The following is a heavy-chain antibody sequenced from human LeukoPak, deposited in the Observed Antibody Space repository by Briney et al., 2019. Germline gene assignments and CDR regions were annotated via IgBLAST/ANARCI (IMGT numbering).Heavy chain of an antibody. CDR3: ASHSSGYYFHY. Sequence: GGSLRLSCAASGFTFSNYAMYWVRQAPGKGLEWVSSISSNGGSTHYADSVKGRFTISRDNSKNTLYLQMNSLRAGDTPVYYCASHSSGYYFHYWGQGTLVTVS. J-gene: IGHJ4*02. CDR1: GFTFSNYA. D-gene: IGHD3-10*01. CDR2: ISSNGGST. V-gene: IGHV3-23*01.